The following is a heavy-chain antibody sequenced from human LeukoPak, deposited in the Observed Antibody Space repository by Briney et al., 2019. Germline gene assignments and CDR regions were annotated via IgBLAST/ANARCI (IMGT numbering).Heavy chain of an antibody. J-gene: IGHJ5*02. Sequence: GASVKVSRKASGGTFSSYAISWVRQAPGQGLEWMGGIIPIFATANYAQKFQGRVTITTDESTSTAYMELSSLRSEDTAVYYCAIRSYYNSSGYYAPWSQGTLVTVSS. D-gene: IGHD3-22*01. CDR2: IIPIFATA. V-gene: IGHV1-69*05. CDR3: AIRSYYNSSGYYAP. CDR1: GGTFSSYA.